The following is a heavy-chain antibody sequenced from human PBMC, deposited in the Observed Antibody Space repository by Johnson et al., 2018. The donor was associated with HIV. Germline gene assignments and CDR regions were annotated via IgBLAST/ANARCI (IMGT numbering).Heavy chain of an antibody. V-gene: IGHV3-30*04. CDR1: GFTFSSYA. D-gene: IGHD5-12*01. J-gene: IGHJ3*02. CDR3: AKVLIVATGERAFDI. Sequence: QMQLVESGGGVVQPGRSLRLSCAASGFTFSSYAMHWVRQAPGKGLEWVAVISYDGSNKYYADSVKGRFTISRDNSKNTLYLQMNSLRAEDTAVYYCAKVLIVATGERAFDIWGQGTMVTVSS. CDR2: ISYDGSNK.